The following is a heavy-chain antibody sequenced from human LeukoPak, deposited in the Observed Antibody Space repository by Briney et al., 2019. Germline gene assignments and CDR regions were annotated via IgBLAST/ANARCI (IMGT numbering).Heavy chain of an antibody. Sequence: PSETLSLTCTVSGGSISSSSYYWGWIRQPPGKGLEWIGSIYYSGSTYYNPSLKSRVTISVGTSKNQFSLKLSSVTAADTAVYYCASEGGVAYSSSWYTYNWFDPWGQGTLVTVSS. CDR3: ASEGGVAYSSSWYTYNWFDP. V-gene: IGHV4-39*01. CDR1: GGSISSSSYY. CDR2: IYYSGST. D-gene: IGHD6-13*01. J-gene: IGHJ5*02.